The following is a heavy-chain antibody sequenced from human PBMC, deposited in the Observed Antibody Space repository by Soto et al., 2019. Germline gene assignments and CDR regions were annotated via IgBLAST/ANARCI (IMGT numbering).Heavy chain of an antibody. J-gene: IGHJ4*02. CDR2: IYHSGST. D-gene: IGHD2-8*01. CDR1: GGSISSSNW. Sequence: PSETLSLTCAVSGGSISSSNWWSWVRQPPGKGLEWIGEIYHSGSTNYNPSLKSRVTISVDKSKNQFSLKLSSVTAADTAVYYCATINGVSRRHRDYWGQGTLVTVSS. V-gene: IGHV4-4*02. CDR3: ATINGVSRRHRDY.